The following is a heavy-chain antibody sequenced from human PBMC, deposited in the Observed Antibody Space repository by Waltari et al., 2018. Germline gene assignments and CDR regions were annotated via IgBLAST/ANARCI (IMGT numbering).Heavy chain of an antibody. CDR1: GGSFSGYY. V-gene: IGHV4-34*01. CDR3: ARGSSQRGVGYTGD. D-gene: IGHD5-12*01. J-gene: IGHJ4*02. CDR2: INHSGGT. Sequence: QVQLQQWGAGLLKPSETLSLTCAVYGGSFSGYYYAWFRQPPGKGLEWIGEINHSGGTKYNPSLKSRVTISPDTSNNQFSLKLTSVTAADTAVYYCARGSSQRGVGYTGDWGQGTLVTVSS.